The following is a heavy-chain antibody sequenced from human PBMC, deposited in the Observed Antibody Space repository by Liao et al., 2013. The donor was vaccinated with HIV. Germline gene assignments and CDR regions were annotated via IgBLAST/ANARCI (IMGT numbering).Heavy chain of an antibody. CDR3: ARLASSSRGSFDY. Sequence: QVQLQQWGAGLLKPSETLSLTCAVYGGSFSGYYWSWIRQPPGKGLEWIGEINHSGSTNYNPSLKSRVTISVDTSKNQFSLKLRSVTAADTAVYYCARLASSSRGSFDYWGQGTLVTVSS. V-gene: IGHV4-34*01. CDR2: INHSGST. J-gene: IGHJ4*02. CDR1: GGSFSGYY. D-gene: IGHD6-6*01.